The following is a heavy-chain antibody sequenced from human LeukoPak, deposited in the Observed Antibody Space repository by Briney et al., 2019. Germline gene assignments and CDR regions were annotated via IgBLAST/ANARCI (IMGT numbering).Heavy chain of an antibody. D-gene: IGHD1-26*01. Sequence: SVKVSCKASGGTFSSYAISWVRQAPGQGLEWMGRIIPILGIANYAQKFQGRVTITADKSTSTAYMELRSLRPEDTAVYYCATADKREPLDYWGQGTLVTVSS. CDR2: IIPILGIA. V-gene: IGHV1-69*04. CDR1: GGTFSSYA. CDR3: ATADKREPLDY. J-gene: IGHJ4*02.